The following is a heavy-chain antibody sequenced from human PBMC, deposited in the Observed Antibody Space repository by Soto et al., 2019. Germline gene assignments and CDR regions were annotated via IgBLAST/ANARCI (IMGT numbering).Heavy chain of an antibody. D-gene: IGHD6-13*01. J-gene: IGHJ6*02. Sequence: ASVTVSCKASGYTFTSYGSSWVRQDPGQGLEWMGWISAYNGNTNYAQKLQGRVTMTTDTSTSTAYMELRSLRSDDTAVYYCARDSSSWFDYYYGMDVWGQGTTVTVSS. CDR2: ISAYNGNT. V-gene: IGHV1-18*01. CDR3: ARDSSSWFDYYYGMDV. CDR1: GYTFTSYG.